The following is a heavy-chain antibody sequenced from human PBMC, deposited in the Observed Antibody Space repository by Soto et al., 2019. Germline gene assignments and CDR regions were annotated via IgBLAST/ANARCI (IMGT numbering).Heavy chain of an antibody. D-gene: IGHD3-9*01. Sequence: ASVKVSCKASGYTFTSYAMHWVRQAPGQRLEWMGWINAGNGNTKYSQKFQGRVTITRDTSASTAYMELSSLRSEDTAVYYCARQRDILTGSLFDYWGQGTLVTVSS. V-gene: IGHV1-3*01. J-gene: IGHJ4*02. CDR2: INAGNGNT. CDR1: GYTFTSYA. CDR3: ARQRDILTGSLFDY.